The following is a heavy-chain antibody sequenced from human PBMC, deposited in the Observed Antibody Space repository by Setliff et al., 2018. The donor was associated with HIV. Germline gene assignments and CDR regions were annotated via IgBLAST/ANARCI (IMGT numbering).Heavy chain of an antibody. V-gene: IGHV4-39*02. CDR2: VYYSGST. J-gene: IGHJ5*02. Sequence: PSETLTLTCIVSGGSIVNNNYYWGWIRQPPGKGLEWIGSVYYSGSTYYNPSLNSRVSKTVDRSKNQFSLKVNSVTAADTAVYYCVRDNTSPGIRKHFDPWGQGTLVTVSS. CDR3: VRDNTSPGIRKHFDP. CDR1: GGSIVNNNYY.